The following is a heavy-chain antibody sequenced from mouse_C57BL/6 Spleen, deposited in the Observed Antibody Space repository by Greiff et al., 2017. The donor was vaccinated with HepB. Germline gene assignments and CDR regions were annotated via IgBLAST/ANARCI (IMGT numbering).Heavy chain of an antibody. CDR1: GYAFSSSW. V-gene: IGHV1-82*01. CDR2: IYPGDGDT. Sequence: QVQLQQSGPELVKPGASVKISCKASGYAFSSSWMNWVKQRPGKGLEWIGRIYPGDGDTNYNEKFKGKATLTADKSSSTAYMQLSSLTSEDSAVDFWARGYYGLDYWGQGTTLTVSS. CDR3: ARGYYGLDY. J-gene: IGHJ2*01. D-gene: IGHD1-2*01.